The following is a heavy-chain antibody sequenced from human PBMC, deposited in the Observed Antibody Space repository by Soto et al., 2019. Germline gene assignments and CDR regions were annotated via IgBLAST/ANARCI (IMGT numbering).Heavy chain of an antibody. V-gene: IGHV4-4*07. CDR1: GASISGFY. J-gene: IGHJ5*02. Sequence: LSETLSLTCTVSGASISGFYWSWIRKSTGKGLEWIGRIYATGTTDYNPSLKSRVMMSVDTSKKQFSLKLRSVTAADTAVYYCVRDGTKTLRDWFDPWGQGISVTVSS. CDR2: IYATGTT. D-gene: IGHD1-1*01. CDR3: VRDGTKTLRDWFDP.